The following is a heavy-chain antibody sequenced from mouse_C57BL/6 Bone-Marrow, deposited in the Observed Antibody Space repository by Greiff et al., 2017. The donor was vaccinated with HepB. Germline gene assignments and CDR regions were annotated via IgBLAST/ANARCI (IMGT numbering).Heavy chain of an antibody. CDR2: IWSDGST. CDR3: ARHTLYGPYAMDY. D-gene: IGHD1-1*01. CDR1: GFSLTSYG. Sequence: VKLQESGPGLVAPSQSLSITCTVSGFSLTSYGVHWVRQPPGKGLEWLVVIWSDGSTTYNSALKSRLSISKDNSKSQVFLKMNSLQTDDTAMYYCARHTLYGPYAMDYWGQGTSVTVSS. J-gene: IGHJ4*01. V-gene: IGHV2-6-1*01.